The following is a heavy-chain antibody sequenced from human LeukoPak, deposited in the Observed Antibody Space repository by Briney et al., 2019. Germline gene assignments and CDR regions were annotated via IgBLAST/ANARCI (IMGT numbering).Heavy chain of an antibody. J-gene: IGHJ6*04. Sequence: PGGSLRLSCAASGFTFSSYGMHWVRHAPGKGLEWVAFIRYDGSNKYYADSVKGRFTISRDNSKNTLYLQMNSLRAEDTAVYYCAKEEDTYYYGSGSYVVWGKGTTVTISS. CDR1: GFTFSSYG. CDR2: IRYDGSNK. V-gene: IGHV3-30*02. D-gene: IGHD3-10*01. CDR3: AKEEDTYYYGSGSYVV.